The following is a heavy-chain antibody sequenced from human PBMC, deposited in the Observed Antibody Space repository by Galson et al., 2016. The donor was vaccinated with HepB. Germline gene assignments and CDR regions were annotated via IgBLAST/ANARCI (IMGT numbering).Heavy chain of an antibody. D-gene: IGHD3-10*01. Sequence: SLSLTCSVSGGSISSGGYYWSWIRQHPGKGLEWIGYIFYSGSSYYNPSLKSRVTISVDTSKNQFSLKLSSVTAADTAVYHCTSGLVPGVISFWGQGFLVSVSS. V-gene: IGHV4-31*03. CDR2: IFYSGSS. CDR3: TSGLVPGVISF. J-gene: IGHJ4*02. CDR1: GGSISSGGYY.